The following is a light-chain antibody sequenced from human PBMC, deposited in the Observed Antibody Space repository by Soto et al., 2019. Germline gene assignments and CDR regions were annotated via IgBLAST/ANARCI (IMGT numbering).Light chain of an antibody. V-gene: IGLV1-44*01. CDR1: GSNIGSNS. J-gene: IGLJ2*01. CDR2: GDN. CDR3: ESWDDSPGGLVP. Sequence: QSVLTQPPSASGTPGQSVTISCSGSGSNIGSNSVSWYQQVPGTAPKLLIYGDNRRPSGVPDRFTGSKSGTSASLAISGLQSEDEADYYCESWDDSPGGLVPFGGETKLTVL.